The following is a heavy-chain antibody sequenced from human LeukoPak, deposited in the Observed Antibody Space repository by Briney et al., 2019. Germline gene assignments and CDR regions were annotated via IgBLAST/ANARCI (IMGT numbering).Heavy chain of an antibody. CDR1: GFTFSSYW. D-gene: IGHD2-15*01. V-gene: IGHV3-74*01. CDR3: ARLWFDCSGGSCYSDAIDI. J-gene: IGHJ3*02. CDR2: INSDGSST. Sequence: GGSLRLSCAASGFTFSSYWMHWVRQAPGKGLVWVSRINSDGSSTSYADSVKGRFTISRDNAKNTLYLQMNSLRAEDTAVYYCARLWFDCSGGSCYSDAIDIWGQGTMVTVSS.